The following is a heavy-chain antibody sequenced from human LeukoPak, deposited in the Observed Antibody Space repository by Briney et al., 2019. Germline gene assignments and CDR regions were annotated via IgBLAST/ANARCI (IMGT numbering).Heavy chain of an antibody. CDR2: ISSSSTYI. CDR1: GFTFSTYS. Sequence: GGSLRLSCAASGFTFSTYSMNWVRQAPGKGLEWVSSISSSSTYIYYADSVKGRFTISRDNAKNSLYLQMNSLRAEDTAVYYCAGKKNDAFDIWGQGTMVTVSS. V-gene: IGHV3-21*01. CDR3: AGKKNDAFDI. J-gene: IGHJ3*02.